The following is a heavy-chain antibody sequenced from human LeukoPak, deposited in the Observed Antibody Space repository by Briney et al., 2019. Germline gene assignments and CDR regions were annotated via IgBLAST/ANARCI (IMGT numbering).Heavy chain of an antibody. Sequence: PSETLSLTCTVSGGSISSYYWSWIRQPPGKGLEWIGYIYYSGSTNYNPSLKSRVTISVDTSKNQFSLTLSSVTAADTAVYYCARDRAGAYYYGSGSHDAFDIWGQGTMVTVSS. V-gene: IGHV4-59*01. CDR3: ARDRAGAYYYGSGSHDAFDI. CDR1: GGSISSYY. CDR2: IYYSGST. D-gene: IGHD3-10*01. J-gene: IGHJ3*02.